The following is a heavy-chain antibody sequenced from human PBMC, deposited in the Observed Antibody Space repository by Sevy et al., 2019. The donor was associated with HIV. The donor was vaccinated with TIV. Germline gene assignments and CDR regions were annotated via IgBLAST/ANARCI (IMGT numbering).Heavy chain of an antibody. Sequence: GSLRLFWASSGFPLWEYAMTWVRQAPGEGPEWVSTITGSGSSTYYADSVKGRFTISRDNSKNTVSVQIDSLRAEDTAIYYCAKTGSYFYFDSWGQGALVTVSS. V-gene: IGHV3-23*01. D-gene: IGHD1-26*01. J-gene: IGHJ4*02. CDR2: ITGSGSST. CDR3: AKTGSYFYFDS. CDR1: GFPLWEYA.